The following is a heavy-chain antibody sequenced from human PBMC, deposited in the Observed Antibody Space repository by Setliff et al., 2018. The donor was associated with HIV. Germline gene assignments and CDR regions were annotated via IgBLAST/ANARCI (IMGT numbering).Heavy chain of an antibody. Sequence: PSETLSLTCAVYGGSFSGYYWSWIRQSPGKGLDWIGEINHSGSTNYNPSLKSRVTISVDTSKNQFSLKLSSVTAADTAVYYCARVLRITIIRGPNWFDPWGQGTLVTVSS. D-gene: IGHD3-10*01. J-gene: IGHJ5*02. CDR1: GGSFSGYY. CDR3: ARVLRITIIRGPNWFDP. V-gene: IGHV4-34*01. CDR2: INHSGST.